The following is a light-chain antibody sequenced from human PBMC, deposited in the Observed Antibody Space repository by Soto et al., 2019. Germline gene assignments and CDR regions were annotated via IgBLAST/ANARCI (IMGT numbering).Light chain of an antibody. CDR1: QSISSY. CDR2: AAS. CDR3: QQSYSTPSIT. J-gene: IGKJ5*01. V-gene: IGKV1-39*01. Sequence: DIQMTQSPSSLSASGGDRVTVTCRASQSISSYLNWYQQKPGKAPKLLIYAASSLQSGVPSRFSRSGSGTDFSLTISSLQPEDFATYYCQQSYSTPSITFGQGTRLEIK.